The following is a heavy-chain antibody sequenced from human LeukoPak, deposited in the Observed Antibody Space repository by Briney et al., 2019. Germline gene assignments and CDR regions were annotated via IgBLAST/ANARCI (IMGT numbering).Heavy chain of an antibody. V-gene: IGHV3-53*01. CDR1: GLIVSSNY. J-gene: IGHJ3*02. CDR3: AKEGSLDAFDI. Sequence: GGSLRLSCAASGLIVSSNYMTWVRQAPGKGLEWVSVIYSGGSIYYADSVKGRFTISRDNSRNTLYLQMNSLRAEDTAVYYCAKEGSLDAFDIWGQGTMVTVSS. CDR2: IYSGGSI. D-gene: IGHD2-15*01.